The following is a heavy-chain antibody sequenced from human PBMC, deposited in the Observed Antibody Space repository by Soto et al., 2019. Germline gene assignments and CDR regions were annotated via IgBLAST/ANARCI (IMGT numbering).Heavy chain of an antibody. Sequence: PGGSLRLSCAASGFTFSSYEMNWVRQAPGKGLEWVSYISSSGSTIYYADSVKGRFTISRDNAKNSLYLQMNSLRAEDTAVYYCASVYYGDILTGADAFDIWGQGTMVTVSS. V-gene: IGHV3-48*03. CDR3: ASVYYGDILTGADAFDI. CDR2: ISSSGSTI. CDR1: GFTFSSYE. J-gene: IGHJ3*02. D-gene: IGHD3-9*01.